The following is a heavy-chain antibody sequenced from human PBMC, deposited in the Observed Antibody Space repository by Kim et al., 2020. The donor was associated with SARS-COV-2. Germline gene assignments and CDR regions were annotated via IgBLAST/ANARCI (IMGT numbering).Heavy chain of an antibody. V-gene: IGHV1-69*13. CDR3: ARGGGDSSGYYRVGDYYYYGMDV. Sequence: SVKVSCKASGGTFSSYAISWVRQAPGQGLEWMGGIIPIFGTANYAQKFQGRVTITADESTSTAYMELSSLRSEDTAVYYCARGGGDSSGYYRVGDYYYYGMDVWGQGTTVTVSS. D-gene: IGHD3-22*01. J-gene: IGHJ6*02. CDR1: GGTFSSYA. CDR2: IIPIFGTA.